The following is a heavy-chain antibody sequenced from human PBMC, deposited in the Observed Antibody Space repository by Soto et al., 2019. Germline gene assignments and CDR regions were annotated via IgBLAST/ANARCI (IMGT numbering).Heavy chain of an antibody. CDR2: INAGNGNT. Sequence: GASVKVSCKASGYTFTSYAMHWVRQAPGQRLEGMGWINAGNGNTKYSQKFQGRVTITRDTSASTAYMELSRLSSADTAVYYCARVSCGGDCYISHWRKGTLVTVSS. CDR3: ARVSCGGDCYISH. V-gene: IGHV1-3*01. D-gene: IGHD2-21*02. J-gene: IGHJ4*02. CDR1: GYTFTSYA.